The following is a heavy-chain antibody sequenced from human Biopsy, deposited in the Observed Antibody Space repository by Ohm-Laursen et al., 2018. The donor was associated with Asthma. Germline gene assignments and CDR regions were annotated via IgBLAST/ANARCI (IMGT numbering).Heavy chain of an antibody. Sequence: ASVKVSCKTSGYTFNSAGITWVRRAPGQGLEWMGWISVYNGNTKVAQKLQDRVTMITDTSTSTAYMELRSLRSDDTAVYFCARAVDYSHYYGIDVWSQGTTVTVS. CDR3: ARAVDYSHYYGIDV. CDR1: GYTFNSAG. CDR2: ISVYNGNT. V-gene: IGHV1-18*01. J-gene: IGHJ6*02. D-gene: IGHD3-10*01.